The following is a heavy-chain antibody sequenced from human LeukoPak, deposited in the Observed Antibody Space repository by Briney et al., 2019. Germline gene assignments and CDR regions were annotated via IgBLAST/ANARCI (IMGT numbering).Heavy chain of an antibody. J-gene: IGHJ6*02. D-gene: IGHD3-22*01. CDR2: IKQDGSEK. CDR1: GFTFSSYW. CDR3: ARDSRSGYYYDSSGRSTQLYYYYYGMDV. Sequence: GGSLRLSCAASGFTFSSYWMSWVRQAPGKGLEWVANIKQDGSEKYYVDSVKGRFTISRDNAKNSLYLQMNSLRAEDTAVYYCARDSRSGYYYDSSGRSTQLYYYYYGMDVWGQGTTVTVSS. V-gene: IGHV3-7*03.